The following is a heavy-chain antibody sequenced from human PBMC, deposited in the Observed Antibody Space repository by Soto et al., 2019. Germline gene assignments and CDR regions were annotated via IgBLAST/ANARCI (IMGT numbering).Heavy chain of an antibody. V-gene: IGHV3-30-3*01. D-gene: IGHD3-3*01. CDR3: ARDKRVRFLEWLAHDY. CDR1: GGTFSSYA. CDR2: ISYDGSNK. J-gene: IGHJ4*02. Sequence: SCKASGGTFSSYAMHWVRQAPGKGLEWVAVISYDGSNKYYADSVKGRFTISRDNSKNTLYPQMNSLRAEDTAVYYCARDKRVRFLEWLAHDYWGQGTLVTVSS.